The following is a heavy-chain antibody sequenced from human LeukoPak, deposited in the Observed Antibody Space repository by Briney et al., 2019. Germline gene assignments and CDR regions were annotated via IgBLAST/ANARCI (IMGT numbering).Heavy chain of an antibody. Sequence: SVKVSCKASGGTFSSYAISWVRQAPGQGLEWMGGIIPIFGTANYAQKFQGRVTNTTDESTSTAYMELSSLRSEDTAVYYCARLGSVAMPFDYWGQGTLVTVSS. V-gene: IGHV1-69*05. CDR1: GGTFSSYA. J-gene: IGHJ4*02. CDR3: ARLGSVAMPFDY. D-gene: IGHD2-2*01. CDR2: IIPIFGTA.